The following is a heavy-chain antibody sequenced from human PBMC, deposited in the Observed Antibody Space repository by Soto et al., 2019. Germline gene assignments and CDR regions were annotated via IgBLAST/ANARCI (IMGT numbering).Heavy chain of an antibody. CDR2: ISWNSGSI. J-gene: IGHJ6*03. CDR3: AKVSYYYYMDV. V-gene: IGHV3-9*01. CDR1: GFTFDDYA. Sequence: PGGSLRLSCAASGFTFDDYAMHWVRQAPGKGLEWVSGISWNSGSIGYADSVKGRFTISRDNAKNSLYLQMNSLRAEDTALYYCAKVSYYYYMDVWGKGTTVTVSS.